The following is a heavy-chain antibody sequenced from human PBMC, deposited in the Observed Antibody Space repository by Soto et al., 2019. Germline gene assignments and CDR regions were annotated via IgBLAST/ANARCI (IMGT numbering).Heavy chain of an antibody. V-gene: IGHV3-66*01. J-gene: IGHJ4*02. CDR1: GFTVSSNY. CDR3: ASATGVDYYDSSGYYTFHY. CDR2: IYSGGST. D-gene: IGHD3-22*01. Sequence: PGGSLRLSCAASGFTVSSNYMSWVRQAPGKGLEWVSVIYSGGSTYYADSVKGRFTISRDNSKNTLYLQMNSLRAEDTAVYYCASATGVDYYDSSGYYTFHYWGQGTLVTVSS.